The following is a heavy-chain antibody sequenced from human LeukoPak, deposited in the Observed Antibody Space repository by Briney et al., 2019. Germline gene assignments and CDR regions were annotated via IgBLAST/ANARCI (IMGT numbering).Heavy chain of an antibody. CDR1: GYSFSSYW. CDR3: AKRWADSSGSQHYFDY. Sequence: GESLQISCKASGYSFSSYWIGWVRQLPGKGLEWMGIIYPGDSDTRYSPSFLGQVTISADKSISTAYLQWSGLKPSDAAMYYCAKRWADSSGSQHYFDYWGREPWSPSPQ. V-gene: IGHV5-51*01. J-gene: IGHJ4*02. D-gene: IGHD3-22*01. CDR2: IYPGDSDT.